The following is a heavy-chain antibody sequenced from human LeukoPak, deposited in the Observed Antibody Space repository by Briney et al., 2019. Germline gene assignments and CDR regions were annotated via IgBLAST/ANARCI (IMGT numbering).Heavy chain of an antibody. J-gene: IGHJ4*02. CDR3: ARVVMTSWGFDY. V-gene: IGHV3-74*01. D-gene: IGHD3-22*01. CDR1: GSTFSSSW. CDR2: VNNDGSHT. Sequence: GGSLRLSCAASGSTFSSSWMHWLRQAPGKGLVWVSRVNNDGSHTNDAYFVKPRFTVYKENDKNMLYLQMNSLRSEETVVYYCARVVMTSWGFDYWGQGTLVTVSS.